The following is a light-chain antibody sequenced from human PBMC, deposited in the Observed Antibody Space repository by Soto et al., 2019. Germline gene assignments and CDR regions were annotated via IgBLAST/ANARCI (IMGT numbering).Light chain of an antibody. Sequence: QSALTQPASVSGSPGQSITISCTGTSSDVGGYNYVSWYQQHPGKAPKLMIYDVDVRPSGVSNRFSGSKSGNTASLPISGLQTQYEADYYCTSYTIINTVVFGGGTKLTVL. CDR3: TSYTIINTVV. CDR1: SSDVGGYNY. V-gene: IGLV2-14*03. J-gene: IGLJ2*01. CDR2: DVD.